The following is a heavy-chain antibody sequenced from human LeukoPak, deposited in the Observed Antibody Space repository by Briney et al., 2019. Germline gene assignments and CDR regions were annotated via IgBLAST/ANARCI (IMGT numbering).Heavy chain of an antibody. J-gene: IGHJ3*02. D-gene: IGHD2-15*01. CDR3: ARGGAYHAFDI. Sequence: GGSLRLSCAASGFTFSSYSMNWVRQAPGKGLEWVSSISSSSSYIYYADSVKGRFTISRDNAENSLYLQMNSLRAEDTAVYHCARGGAYHAFDIWGQGTMVTVSS. CDR1: GFTFSSYS. V-gene: IGHV3-21*01. CDR2: ISSSSSYI.